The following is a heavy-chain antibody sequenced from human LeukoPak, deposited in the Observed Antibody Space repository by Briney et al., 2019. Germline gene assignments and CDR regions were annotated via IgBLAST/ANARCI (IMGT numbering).Heavy chain of an antibody. D-gene: IGHD5-12*01. CDR3: ASAFVDIVATITTHYYYMDV. J-gene: IGHJ6*03. CDR1: GYTFTSYD. V-gene: IGHV1-8*01. Sequence: ASVKVSCKASGYTFTSYDINWVRQATGQGLEWMGWMNPNSGNTGYAQKFQGRVTMTRNTSISTAYMELSSLRSEDTAVYYCASAFVDIVATITTHYYYMDVWGKGTTVTISS. CDR2: MNPNSGNT.